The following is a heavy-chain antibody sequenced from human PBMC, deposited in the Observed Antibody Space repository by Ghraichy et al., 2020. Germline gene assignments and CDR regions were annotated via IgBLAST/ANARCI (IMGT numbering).Heavy chain of an antibody. D-gene: IGHD2-15*01. J-gene: IGHJ1*01. CDR3: AKDVGRGGGSCFHH. Sequence: GGSLRLSCAASGFTFSSYAMSWVRQAPGKGLEWVSAISGSGGNTYYADSVKGRFTFSRDNSKNTLYLQMNSLRAEDTALYYCAKDVGRGGGSCFHHWGQGTLVTVSS. CDR2: ISGSGGNT. CDR1: GFTFSSYA. V-gene: IGHV3-23*01.